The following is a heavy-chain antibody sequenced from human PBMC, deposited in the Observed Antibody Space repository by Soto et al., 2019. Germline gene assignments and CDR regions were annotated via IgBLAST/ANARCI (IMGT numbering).Heavy chain of an antibody. J-gene: IGHJ5*02. D-gene: IGHD6-19*01. Sequence: SVKVSCKASGYTFTSYDINWVRQATGQGLEWMGWMNPNSGNTGYAQKFQGRVTMTRNTSISTAYMELSSLRSEDTAVYYCARGAPIVIAVAGTWWFDPWGQGTLVTVSS. CDR2: MNPNSGNT. CDR1: GYTFTSYD. V-gene: IGHV1-8*01. CDR3: ARGAPIVIAVAGTWWFDP.